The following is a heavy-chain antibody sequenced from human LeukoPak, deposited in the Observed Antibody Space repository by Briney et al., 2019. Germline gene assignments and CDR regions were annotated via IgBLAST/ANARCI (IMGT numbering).Heavy chain of an antibody. D-gene: IGHD6-19*01. J-gene: IGHJ4*02. CDR3: AAGQWLALPNY. CDR2: INPNSGGT. Sequence: ASVKVSCKASGGTFSSYAISWVRQAPGQGLEWMGWINPNSGGTNYAQKFQGRVTMTRDTSISTAYMELSRLRSDDTAVYYCAAGQWLALPNYWGQGTLVTVSS. V-gene: IGHV1-2*02. CDR1: GGTFSSYA.